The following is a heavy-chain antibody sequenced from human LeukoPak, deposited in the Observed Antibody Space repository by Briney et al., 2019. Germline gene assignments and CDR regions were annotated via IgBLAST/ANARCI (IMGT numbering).Heavy chain of an antibody. J-gene: IGHJ6*02. CDR2: IYYSGST. Sequence: KASETLSLTCTVSGGSISSGGYYWSWIRQHPGKGLEWIGYIYYSGSTYYNPSLKSRVTISVDASKNQFSLKLSSVTAADTAVYYCARYAPQGGYSGYDPYQDDYGMDVWGQGTTVTVSS. D-gene: IGHD5-12*01. CDR3: ARYAPQGGYSGYDPYQDDYGMDV. V-gene: IGHV4-31*03. CDR1: GGSISSGGYY.